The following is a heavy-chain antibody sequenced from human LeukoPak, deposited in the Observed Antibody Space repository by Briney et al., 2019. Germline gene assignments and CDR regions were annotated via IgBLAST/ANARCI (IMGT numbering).Heavy chain of an antibody. V-gene: IGHV1-69*04. CDR2: IIPILGIA. Sequence: ASVKVSCKASGGTFSSYAISWVRRAPGQGLEWMGRIIPILGIANYAQKFQGRVTITADKSTSTAYMELSSLRSEDTAVYYCARVNYYDSSGYYYASPSDYWGQGTLVTVSS. CDR1: GGTFSSYA. J-gene: IGHJ4*02. D-gene: IGHD3-22*01. CDR3: ARVNYYDSSGYYYASPSDY.